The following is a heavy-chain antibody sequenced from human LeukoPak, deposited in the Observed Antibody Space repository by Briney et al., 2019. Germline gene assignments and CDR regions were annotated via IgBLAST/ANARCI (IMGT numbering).Heavy chain of an antibody. Sequence: GGSLRLSCAASGFTVSSNYLSWVRQAPGKGLEWVSVIYDGDSTYYPDSVKGRFTISRDNSRSTLFLQMTSLRAEDTAVYYCARVAPAGTYFDYRGQGTLVTVSS. J-gene: IGHJ4*02. CDR1: GFTVSSNY. V-gene: IGHV3-66*01. D-gene: IGHD6-13*01. CDR2: IYDGDST. CDR3: ARVAPAGTYFDY.